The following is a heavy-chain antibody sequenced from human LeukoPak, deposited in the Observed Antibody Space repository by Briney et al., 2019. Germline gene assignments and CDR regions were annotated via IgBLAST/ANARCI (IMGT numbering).Heavy chain of an antibody. D-gene: IGHD5-24*01. J-gene: IGHJ4*02. Sequence: PGGSLRLSCAASGFTVSSNYMSWVRQAPGKGLEWVSVISGSGGSTYYADSVKGRFTISRDNSKNTLYLQMNSLRAEDTAVYYCAKTPRNRVEMATSPFDYWGQGTLVTVSS. CDR1: GFTVSSNY. CDR2: ISGSGGST. CDR3: AKTPRNRVEMATSPFDY. V-gene: IGHV3-23*01.